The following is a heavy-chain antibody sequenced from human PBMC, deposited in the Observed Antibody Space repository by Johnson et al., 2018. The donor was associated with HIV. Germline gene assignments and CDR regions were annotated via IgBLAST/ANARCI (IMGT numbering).Heavy chain of an antibody. CDR3: ARSGPNWAFDF. Sequence: VQLVESGGGLVQPGGSLILSCAASGFSFNNYWMHWVRQAPGKGLVWVSRISSDGSSTYYADSVKGRFTISRDNARNTMFVQMNSLRAEDTAVYYCARSGPNWAFDFWGQGTMVTVSS. CDR2: ISSDGSST. J-gene: IGHJ3*01. CDR1: GFSFNNYW. D-gene: IGHD1-1*01. V-gene: IGHV3-74*01.